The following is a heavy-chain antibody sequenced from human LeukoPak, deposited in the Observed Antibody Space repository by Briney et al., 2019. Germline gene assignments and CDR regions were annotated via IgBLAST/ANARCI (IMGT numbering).Heavy chain of an antibody. CDR3: VRGFGDY. Sequence: GGSLRLSCAASGFTFSDYGXXXXXXAXGXGLVWXXXINXXGXXXKXXXXXXXRXTXSXDNAKNTLYLQMNSLRAEDTAVYYCVRGFGDYWGQGTLVTVSS. J-gene: IGHJ4*02. D-gene: IGHD3-16*01. V-gene: IGHV3-74*03. CDR2: INXXGXXX. CDR1: GFTFSDYG.